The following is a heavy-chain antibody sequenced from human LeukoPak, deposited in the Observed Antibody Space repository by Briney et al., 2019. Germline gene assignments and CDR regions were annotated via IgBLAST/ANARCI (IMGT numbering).Heavy chain of an antibody. CDR1: GFTFSSYA. D-gene: IGHD6-19*01. CDR2: ISGSGGST. V-gene: IGHV3-23*01. Sequence: GGSLRLSCAASGFTFSSYAMRWVRQAPGKGLEWVSAISGSGGSTYYADSVKGRFTISRDNSKNTLYMRMNSLRAEDTALYYCAKGRSGWSFDYWGQGTLVTVSS. J-gene: IGHJ4*02. CDR3: AKGRSGWSFDY.